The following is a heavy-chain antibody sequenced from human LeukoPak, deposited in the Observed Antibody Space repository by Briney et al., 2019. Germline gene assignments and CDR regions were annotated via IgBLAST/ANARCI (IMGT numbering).Heavy chain of an antibody. CDR2: INPNSGGT. CDR3: ARDQTRAFEAAAEWVSNWFDP. J-gene: IGHJ5*02. D-gene: IGHD6-13*01. Sequence: GASVKVSCKASGYTFTGYYMHWVRQAPGQGLEWVGWINPNSGGTNYAQKFQGRVTMTRDTSISTAYMELSRLRSDDTAVYYCARDQTRAFEAAAEWVSNWFDPWGQGTLVTVSS. CDR1: GYTFTGYY. V-gene: IGHV1-2*02.